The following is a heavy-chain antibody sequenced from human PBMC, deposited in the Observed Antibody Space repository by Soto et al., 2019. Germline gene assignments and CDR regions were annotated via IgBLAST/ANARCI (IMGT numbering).Heavy chain of an antibody. CDR3: ARDRYSASNYYYYGMDV. V-gene: IGHV3-23*01. J-gene: IGHJ6*02. CDR2: ISGSAGST. Sequence: EVQLLESGGGLVQPGGSLRLSCAASGFTFNNYAMSWVRQAPGKGLEWVSSISGSAGSTYYADSVKGRFTISRDNSKNTLYLQMNSLRAEDTAIYYCARDRYSASNYYYYGMDVWGQGTTVTVSS. CDR1: GFTFNNYA. D-gene: IGHD3-16*02.